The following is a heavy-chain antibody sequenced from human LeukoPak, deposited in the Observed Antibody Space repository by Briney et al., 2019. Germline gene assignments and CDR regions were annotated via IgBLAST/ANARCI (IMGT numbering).Heavy chain of an antibody. D-gene: IGHD3-10*01. J-gene: IGHJ5*02. Sequence: GGSLRLSCAASGFTFSSYAMSWVRQAPGKGLEWVAVISYDGSNKYYADSVKGRFTISRDNSKNTLYLQMNSLRAEDTAVYYCARDRGPWGQGTLVTVSS. CDR1: GFTFSSYA. CDR2: ISYDGSNK. CDR3: ARDRGP. V-gene: IGHV3-30-3*01.